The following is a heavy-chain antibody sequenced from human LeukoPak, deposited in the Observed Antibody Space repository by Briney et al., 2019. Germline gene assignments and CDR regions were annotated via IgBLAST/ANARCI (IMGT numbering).Heavy chain of an antibody. D-gene: IGHD5-12*01. Sequence: GESLKISCRGSGYSFNNYWIAWVRQMPGKGLVWMGIIYPGDSDTRYNPSFQGQVTISADKSISIAYLQWSSLKASDTAMYYCALRGAYDDRFDYWGQGTLVTVSS. V-gene: IGHV5-51*01. CDR3: ALRGAYDDRFDY. J-gene: IGHJ4*02. CDR2: IYPGDSDT. CDR1: GYSFNNYW.